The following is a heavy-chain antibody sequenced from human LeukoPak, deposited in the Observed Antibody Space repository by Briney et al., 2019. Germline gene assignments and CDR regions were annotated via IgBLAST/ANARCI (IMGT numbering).Heavy chain of an antibody. V-gene: IGHV4-4*07. D-gene: IGHD5-18*01. CDR3: ARVRTSTAMDTNWFDP. CDR2: IYTSGST. Sequence: SETLSLTCTVPGGSISSYYWSWIRQPAGEGLEWIGRIYTSGSTNYNPSLKSRVTMSVDTSKNQFSLKLSSVTAADTAVYYCARVRTSTAMDTNWFDPWGQGTLVTVSS. J-gene: IGHJ5*02. CDR1: GGSISSYY.